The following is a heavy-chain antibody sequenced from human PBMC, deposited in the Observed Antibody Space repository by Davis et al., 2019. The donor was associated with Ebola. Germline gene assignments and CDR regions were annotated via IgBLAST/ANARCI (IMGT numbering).Heavy chain of an antibody. CDR1: GFTFSDYY. J-gene: IGHJ6*02. Sequence: SLKLSCAASGFTFSDYYMSWIRQAPGKGLEWVSYISNSGITIYYADSVKGRFTISRDNAKNSLYLQMNSLRDEDTAVYYCARASTTVYYYYGMDVWGQGTTVTVSS. V-gene: IGHV3-11*04. CDR2: ISNSGITI. CDR3: ARASTTVYYYYGMDV. D-gene: IGHD4-17*01.